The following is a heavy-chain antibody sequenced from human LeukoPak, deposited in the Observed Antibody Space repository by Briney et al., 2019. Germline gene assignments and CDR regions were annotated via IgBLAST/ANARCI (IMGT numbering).Heavy chain of an antibody. D-gene: IGHD3/OR15-3a*01. CDR1: GFTSSRFS. CDR3: ARSPERLGQGHLDS. CDR2: ISYHGIHT. V-gene: IGHV3-30*04. J-gene: IGHJ4*02. Sequence: GGSLRLSCAASGFTSSRFSMHWVREAPGKGLEWLTLISYHGIHTDYTDSVKGRFTVSRDNSNSTLFLQMNNLRTEDTAIYFCARSPERLGQGHLDSWGQGTLVTVSS.